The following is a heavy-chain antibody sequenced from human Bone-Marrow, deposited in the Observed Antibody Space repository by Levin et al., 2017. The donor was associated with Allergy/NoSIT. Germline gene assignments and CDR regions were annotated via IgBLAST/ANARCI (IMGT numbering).Heavy chain of an antibody. CDR1: GFSISSAYY. D-gene: IGHD6-13*01. CDR2: ISHSGST. CDR3: VTYSSSWFYSMDL. J-gene: IGHJ6*02. V-gene: IGHV4-38-2*02. Sequence: TSETLSLTCTVSGFSISSAYYWGWVRQPPGRGLEWIGSISHSGSTYFNPSLQSRVSISMDTSKNSFSLRLTSVTAADTAEYYCVTYSSSWFYSMDLWGQGTSVTVSS.